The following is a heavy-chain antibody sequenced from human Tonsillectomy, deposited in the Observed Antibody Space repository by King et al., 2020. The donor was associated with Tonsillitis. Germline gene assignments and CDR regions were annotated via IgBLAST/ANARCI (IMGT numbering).Heavy chain of an antibody. CDR2: IIPILDIA. CDR3: ARDSGYCSGGSCYGFYYYYMDV. J-gene: IGHJ6*03. Sequence: QLVQSGAEVKKPGSSVKVSCKVSGGIFSSYAISWVRQAPGQGLEWMGRIIPILDIANYAQKFQGRVTNTADKSTSTAYMELSSLRSEDTAVYYCARDSGYCSGGSCYGFYYYYMDVWGEGTTVTVSS. V-gene: IGHV1-69*04. D-gene: IGHD2-15*01. CDR1: GGIFSSYA.